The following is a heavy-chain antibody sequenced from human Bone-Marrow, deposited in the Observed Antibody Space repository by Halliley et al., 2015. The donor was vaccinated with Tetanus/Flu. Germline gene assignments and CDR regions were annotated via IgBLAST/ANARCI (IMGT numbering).Heavy chain of an antibody. CDR3: ARGYSNYVGFYFDT. V-gene: IGHV4-31*02. Sequence: WIGGSDHAGNPYYNSSLKSRLTMSVDTSQIQFSLTLRSVTAADTAVYFCARGYSNYVGFYFDTWGQGTLVTVSS. J-gene: IGHJ4*02. D-gene: IGHD4-4*01. CDR2: SDHAGNP.